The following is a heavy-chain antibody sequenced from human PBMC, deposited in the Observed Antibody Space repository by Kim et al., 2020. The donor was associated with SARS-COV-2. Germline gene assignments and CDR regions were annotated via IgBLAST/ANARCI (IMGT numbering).Heavy chain of an antibody. Sequence: GGSLRLSCAASGFTFSSYAMSWVRQAPGKGLEWVSVIYSGGSSTYYADSVKGRFTISRDNSKNTLYLQMNSLRAEDTAVYYCAKDRKEGSSWYLFDYWGQGTLVTVSS. CDR1: GFTFSSYA. CDR2: IYSGGSST. CDR3: AKDRKEGSSWYLFDY. V-gene: IGHV3-23*03. J-gene: IGHJ4*02. D-gene: IGHD6-13*01.